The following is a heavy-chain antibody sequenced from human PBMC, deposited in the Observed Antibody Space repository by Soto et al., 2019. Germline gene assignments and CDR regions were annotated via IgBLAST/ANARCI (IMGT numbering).Heavy chain of an antibody. CDR1: GYTLTELS. CDR3: ARDQISTVTTLDY. Sequence: ASVKVSCKVSGYTLTELSMHWVRQAPGQGLEWMGIINPSGGSTSYAQKFQGRVTMTRDTSTSTVYMELSSLRSEGTAVYYCARDQISTVTTLDYWGQGTLVTVSS. CDR2: INPSGGST. J-gene: IGHJ4*02. V-gene: IGHV1-46*03. D-gene: IGHD4-17*01.